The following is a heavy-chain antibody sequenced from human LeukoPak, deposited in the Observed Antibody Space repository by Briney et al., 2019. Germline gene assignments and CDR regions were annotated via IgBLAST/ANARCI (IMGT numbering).Heavy chain of an antibody. CDR3: AKSGISAAAERYYYYYGMDV. Sequence: GGSLRLSCAASGFTFSSYAMSWVRQAPGKGLEWVSAISGSGGSTYYADSVKGRFTISRDNSKNTLYLQMNSLRAEDTAVYYCAKSGISAAAERYYYYYGMDVWGQGTTVTVSS. CDR2: ISGSGGST. J-gene: IGHJ6*02. CDR1: GFTFSSYA. D-gene: IGHD2-2*01. V-gene: IGHV3-23*01.